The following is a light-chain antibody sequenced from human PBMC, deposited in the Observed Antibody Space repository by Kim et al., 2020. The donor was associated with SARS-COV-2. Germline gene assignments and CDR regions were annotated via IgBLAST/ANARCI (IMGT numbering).Light chain of an antibody. CDR1: NIGSKN. CDR3: QVWDSSTRV. V-gene: IGLV3-9*01. Sequence: SVALGQTARITGGGNNIGSKNVRWYQRKPGQAPVLVIYRDSNRPSGIPERFSGSNSGNTATLTISRAQAGDEADYYCQVWDSSTRVFGGGTQLTVL. J-gene: IGLJ3*02. CDR2: RDS.